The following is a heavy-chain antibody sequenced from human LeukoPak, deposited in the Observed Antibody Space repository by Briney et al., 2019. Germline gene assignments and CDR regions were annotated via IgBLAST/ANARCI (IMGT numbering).Heavy chain of an antibody. V-gene: IGHV1-18*01. J-gene: IGHJ6*03. CDR1: GYTFTSYG. CDR2: ISAYNGNT. Sequence: ASVKVSCKASGYTFTSYGISWVRQAPGQGREWMGWISAYNGNTNYAQKLQGRVTMTTDTSTSTAYMELRSLRSDDTAVYYCARSGYRDYYYYYYMDVWGKGTTVTVSS. CDR3: ARSGYRDYYYYYYMDV. D-gene: IGHD3-22*01.